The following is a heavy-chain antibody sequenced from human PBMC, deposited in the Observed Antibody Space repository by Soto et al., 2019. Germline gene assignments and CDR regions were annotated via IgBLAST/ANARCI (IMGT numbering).Heavy chain of an antibody. J-gene: IGHJ4*02. CDR3: ARLGSIAAAGTPDY. CDR2: ISGSGSTI. Sequence: LRLSCVASGFTFSDYYMSWFRQAPGKGLEWVSYISGSGSTIHDADSVKGRFTISRDNAKNSLYLQMNSLRAEDTAVYYCARLGSIAAAGTPDYCGQGTLVTVSS. CDR1: GFTFSDYY. D-gene: IGHD6-13*01. V-gene: IGHV3-11*01.